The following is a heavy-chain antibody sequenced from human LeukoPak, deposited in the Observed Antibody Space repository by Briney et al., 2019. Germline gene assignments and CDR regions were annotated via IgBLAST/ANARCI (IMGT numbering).Heavy chain of an antibody. CDR1: GFTFTRHW. CDR2: IKTDGTNT. Sequence: GGSLRLSCAASGFTFTRHWMHWVRQAPGKGLEWVSRIKTDGTNTIYADFVEGRFTISRDNARNTLYLQMSSLRAGDTAVYYCGGSEDGYIDYWGQGTLVTVSS. D-gene: IGHD5-24*01. J-gene: IGHJ4*02. V-gene: IGHV3-74*01. CDR3: GGSEDGYIDY.